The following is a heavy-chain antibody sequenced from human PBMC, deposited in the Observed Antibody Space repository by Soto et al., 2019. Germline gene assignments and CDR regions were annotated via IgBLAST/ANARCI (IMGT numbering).Heavy chain of an antibody. V-gene: IGHV3-33*01. CDR1: GFTFSSYG. J-gene: IGHJ4*02. D-gene: IGHD3-22*01. Sequence: QVQLVESGGGMVQPGRSLRLSCAASGFTFSSYGMHWVRQAPGKRLEWVAVIWYDGSNKYYADSVKGRFTISRDNSKNTLYLQMNSLRAEDTAVYYCARSRYYDSSGYGIDYWGQGTLVIVSS. CDR3: ARSRYYDSSGYGIDY. CDR2: IWYDGSNK.